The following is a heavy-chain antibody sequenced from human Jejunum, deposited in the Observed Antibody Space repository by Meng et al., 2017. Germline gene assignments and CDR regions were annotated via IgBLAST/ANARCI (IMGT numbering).Heavy chain of an antibody. Sequence: QVQLQESGPGLGKPSGTQSLTCAVSGGSISSRNWWRWVRQPPGKGLEWVGEIYHSGSTNYNPSLKSRVTISVDKSKNKFSLKLTSVTAADTAVSYCATMEWFQFPPYWGQGTLVTVSS. CDR2: IYHSGST. CDR1: GGSISSRNW. J-gene: IGHJ4*02. D-gene: IGHD3-3*01. V-gene: IGHV4-4*02. CDR3: ATMEWFQFPPY.